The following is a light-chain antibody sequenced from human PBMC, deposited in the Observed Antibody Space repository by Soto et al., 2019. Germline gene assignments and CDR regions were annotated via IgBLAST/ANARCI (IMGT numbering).Light chain of an antibody. V-gene: IGKV3-20*01. CDR3: QQYGSSSWT. CDR1: QSVSSSY. CDR2: GAS. Sequence: EMVLTQSPGTLSLSPGERATLSCRASQSVSSSYLAWYQQKPGQAPRLLIDGASSRATGIPDRFSGSGSGTDFTLTISRLEPEDCAVYYCQQYGSSSWTFGQGTKVEIK. J-gene: IGKJ1*01.